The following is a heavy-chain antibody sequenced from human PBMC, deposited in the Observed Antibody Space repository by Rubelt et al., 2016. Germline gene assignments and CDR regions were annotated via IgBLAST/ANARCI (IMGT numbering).Heavy chain of an antibody. Sequence: QVQLQESGPGLVKTSQILSLTCSVSGDSVRNGRYYWSWIRQLPGKGPEWIGNIYYTGNTHYSPSLRSRVVITIDTCKNEFYLSLSSGTAADTAVYYCAGRGDLVDNAFDIWGQGTLVTVS. CDR2: IYYTGNT. CDR3: AGRGDLVDNAFDI. D-gene: IGHD1-26*01. J-gene: IGHJ3*02. CDR1: GDSVRNGRYY. V-gene: IGHV4-31*03.